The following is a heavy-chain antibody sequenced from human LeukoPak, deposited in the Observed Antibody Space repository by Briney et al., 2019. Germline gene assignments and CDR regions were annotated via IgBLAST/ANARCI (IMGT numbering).Heavy chain of an antibody. CDR3: AKSPIVVVPAALYGMDV. Sequence: PGGSLRLSCAASGFTFSSYGMHWVRQAPGKGLEWVAVISYDGSNKYYADSVKGRFTISRDNSKNTLYLQMNSLRAEDTAVYYCAKSPIVVVPAALYGMDVWGQGTTVTVSS. D-gene: IGHD2-2*01. CDR2: ISYDGSNK. J-gene: IGHJ6*02. CDR1: GFTFSSYG. V-gene: IGHV3-30*18.